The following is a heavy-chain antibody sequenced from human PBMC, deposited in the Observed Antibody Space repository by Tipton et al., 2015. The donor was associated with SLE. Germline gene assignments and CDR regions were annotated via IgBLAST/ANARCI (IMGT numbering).Heavy chain of an antibody. CDR1: GFTFNRYW. D-gene: IGHD6-13*01. V-gene: IGHV3-74*01. CDR3: ARGSVSSFYRAYHI. J-gene: IGHJ3*02. CDR2: IDSDGAIT. Sequence: GSLRLSCAASGFTFNRYWMHWVRQAPGKGLMWVSRIDSDGAITNYADTVKGRFTISADNAKNSLYLHLNSLRLDDTAVYYCARGSVSSFYRAYHIWGQGTMVTVSS.